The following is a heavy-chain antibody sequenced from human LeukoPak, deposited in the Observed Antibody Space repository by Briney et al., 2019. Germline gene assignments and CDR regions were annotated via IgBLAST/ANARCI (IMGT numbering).Heavy chain of an antibody. Sequence: SETLSLTCAVSGGSFSAYYWGWIRQPPGKGLEWIGQINHSGSTNYNPSLKSRVTISVDTSKNQFSLKLSSVTAADTAVYYCARLTYDSSAYRYYFDFWGQGSLVTVSS. V-gene: IGHV4-34*01. CDR2: INHSGST. CDR3: ARLTYDSSAYRYYFDF. J-gene: IGHJ4*02. CDR1: GGSFSAYY. D-gene: IGHD3-22*01.